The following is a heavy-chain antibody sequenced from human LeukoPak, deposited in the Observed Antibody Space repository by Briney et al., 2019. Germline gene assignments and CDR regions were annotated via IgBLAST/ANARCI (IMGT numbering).Heavy chain of an antibody. CDR1: GGTFSSYA. V-gene: IGHV1-69*13. J-gene: IGHJ4*02. Sequence: SVKVSCKASGGTFSSYAISWVRQAPGQGLEWMGGIIPIFGTANYAQKFQGRVTITADESTSTAYMELSSLRSEDTAVYYCARVGAAAAGTVYWGQGTLVTVSS. D-gene: IGHD6-13*01. CDR3: ARVGAAAAGTVY. CDR2: IIPIFGTA.